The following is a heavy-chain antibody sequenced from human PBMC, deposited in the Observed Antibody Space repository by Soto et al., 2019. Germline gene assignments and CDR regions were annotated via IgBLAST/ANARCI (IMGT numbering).Heavy chain of an antibody. CDR3: ARGSRHNWFDS. Sequence: PSETLSLTCTVSSDSISSYYWSWVRQPPGKGLEWIGYIYYSGSTSYNPSLKSRVTISLDTSKNHFSLKLSSVIVADTAVYFCARGSRHNWFDSWGQGTQVTVSS. CDR2: IYYSGST. CDR1: SDSISSYY. J-gene: IGHJ5*01. V-gene: IGHV4-59*01.